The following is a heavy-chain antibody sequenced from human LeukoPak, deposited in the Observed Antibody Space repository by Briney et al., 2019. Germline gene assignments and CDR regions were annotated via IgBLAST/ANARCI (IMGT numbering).Heavy chain of an antibody. CDR1: GYTFTSYY. CDR2: INPSGGST. D-gene: IGHD6-6*01. V-gene: IGHV1-46*01. J-gene: IGHJ6*03. CDR3: ERDIAARRMYYYYYYLDV. Sequence: ASVKVSCKASGYTFTSYYMHWVRQAPGQGLEWMGMINPSGGSTSYAQKFQRRVTMTRDTSTSTVYMELSSVRYEDTAVYYCERDIAARRMYYYYYYLDVWGKGTTVTASS.